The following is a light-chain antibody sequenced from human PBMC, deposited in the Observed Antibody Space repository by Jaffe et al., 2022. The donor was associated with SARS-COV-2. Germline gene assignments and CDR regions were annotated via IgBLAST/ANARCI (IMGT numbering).Light chain of an antibody. CDR1: SGIDVGTYR. J-gene: IGLJ3*02. CDR2: YKSDSDN. V-gene: IGLV5-45*03. Sequence: QAVLTQPSSLSASPGASASLTCTLRSGIDVGTYRIFWYQQKPGSPPQFLLKYKSDSDNEKGSGVPRRFSGSKDASANAGILLISGLQSEDEADYYCMIWHSSAWVFGGGTKLTVL. CDR3: MIWHSSAWV.